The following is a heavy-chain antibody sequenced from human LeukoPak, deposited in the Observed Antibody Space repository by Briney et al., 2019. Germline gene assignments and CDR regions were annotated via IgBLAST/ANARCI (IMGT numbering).Heavy chain of an antibody. CDR2: IYYSGST. CDR3: ARHSRFGELFFLFPYYFDY. Sequence: SETLSLTCTVSGGSISSSSYYWGWIRQPPGKGLEWIGSIYYSGSTYYNPSLKSRVTISVDTSKNQFSLKLSSVTAADTAVYYCARHSRFGELFFLFPYYFDYWGQGTLVTVSS. J-gene: IGHJ4*02. D-gene: IGHD3-10*02. CDR1: GGSISSSSYY. V-gene: IGHV4-39*01.